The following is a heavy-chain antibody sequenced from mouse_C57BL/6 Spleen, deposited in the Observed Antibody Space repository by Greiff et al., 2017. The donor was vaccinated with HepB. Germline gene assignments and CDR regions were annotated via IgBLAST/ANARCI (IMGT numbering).Heavy chain of an antibody. V-gene: IGHV2-9-1*01. CDR1: GFSLTSYA. CDR2: IWTGGGT. J-gene: IGHJ3*01. D-gene: IGHD2-4*01. Sequence: VKLMESGPGLVAPSQSLSITCTVSGFSLTSYAISWVRQPPGKGLEWLGVIWTGGGTNYNSALKSRLSISKDNSKSQVFLKMNSLQTDDTARYYCASSYDYDDLAWFAYWGQGTLVTVSA. CDR3: ASSYDYDDLAWFAY.